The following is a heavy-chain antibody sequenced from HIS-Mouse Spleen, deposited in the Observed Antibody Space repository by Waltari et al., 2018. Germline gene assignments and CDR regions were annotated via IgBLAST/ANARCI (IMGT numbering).Heavy chain of an antibody. CDR2: ISYDGSNK. CDR3: AKEGGPYSGSYFDY. Sequence: QVQLVESGGGVVQPGRSLRLSCVASGFTFSSYGRHWVRQAPGKGLEWVAVISYDGSNKYYADSVKGRFTISRDNSKNTLYLQMNSLRAEDTAVYYCAKEGGPYSGSYFDYWGQGTLVTVSS. J-gene: IGHJ4*02. CDR1: GFTFSSYG. D-gene: IGHD1-26*01. V-gene: IGHV3-30*18.